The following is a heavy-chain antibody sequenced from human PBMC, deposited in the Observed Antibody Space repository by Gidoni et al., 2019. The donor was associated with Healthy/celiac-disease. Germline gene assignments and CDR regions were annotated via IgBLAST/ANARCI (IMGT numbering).Heavy chain of an antibody. CDR3: ARGPRWGSGSYYNGRFDP. D-gene: IGHD3-10*01. J-gene: IGHJ5*02. CDR2: ISSKGGST. CDR1: VFTFCSYA. V-gene: IGHV3-64*01. Sequence: EVQLVVSGGGLVQPGGSLTLSCAASVFTFCSYALHWVRQAPGKGLEYVSAISSKGGSTYYANSVKGRFTISRDNSKNTLYLQMGSLRAEDMAVYYCARGPRWGSGSYYNGRFDPWGQGTLVTVSS.